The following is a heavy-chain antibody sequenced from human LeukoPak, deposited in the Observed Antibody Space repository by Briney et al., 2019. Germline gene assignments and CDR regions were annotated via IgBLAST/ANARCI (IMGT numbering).Heavy chain of an antibody. D-gene: IGHD3-22*01. CDR3: ERETPTYDSSGCFDY. Sequence: PSETLSLTCTVSGGSISSYYWSWIRQPPGKGLEWLGYIYYSGSTNYNPSLKSRVTISVDTSKNQFSLKLSSVTAADTAVYYCERETPTYDSSGCFDYWGQGTLVTVSS. CDR1: GGSISSYY. J-gene: IGHJ4*02. V-gene: IGHV4-59*01. CDR2: IYYSGST.